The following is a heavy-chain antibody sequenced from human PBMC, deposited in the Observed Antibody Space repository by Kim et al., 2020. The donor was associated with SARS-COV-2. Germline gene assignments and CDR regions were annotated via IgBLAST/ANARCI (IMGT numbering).Heavy chain of an antibody. CDR1: GYTFTSYA. Sequence: ASVKVSCKASGYTFTSYAMHWVRQAPGQRLEWMGWINAGNGNTKYSQKFQGRVTITRDTSASTAYMELSSLRSEDTAVYYCARDQGIYCSSTSCRYGMDGGQGTTVTVSS. CDR3: ARDQGIYCSSTSCRYGMD. CDR2: INAGNGNT. D-gene: IGHD2-2*01. V-gene: IGHV1-3*01. J-gene: IGHJ6*02.